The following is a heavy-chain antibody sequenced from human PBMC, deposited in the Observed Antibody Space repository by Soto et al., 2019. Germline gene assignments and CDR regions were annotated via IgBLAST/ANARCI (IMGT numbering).Heavy chain of an antibody. CDR3: ARESPPFYAFDI. V-gene: IGHV1-18*01. Sequence: ASVKVSCKTSGYIFTSYGVSWVRQAPGQGLEWMGWISVYNGNTNYAQKLQGRVTMTTDTSTSIAYMELRSLRSDDTAVYYCARESPPFYAFDIWGQGTMVTVS. CDR1: GYIFTSYG. CDR2: ISVYNGNT. J-gene: IGHJ3*02.